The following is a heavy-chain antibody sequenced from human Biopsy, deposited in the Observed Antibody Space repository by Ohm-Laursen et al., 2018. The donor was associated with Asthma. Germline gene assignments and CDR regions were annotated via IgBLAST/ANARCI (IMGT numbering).Heavy chain of an antibody. V-gene: IGHV3-30*18. CDR2: IFFDGSNK. CDR3: AKEVFPGWELRRGPDS. J-gene: IGHJ4*02. Sequence: SLRLSCAASGFTFSTYGVHWVRQAPGKGLEWVAGIFFDGSNKYYADSVKGRFTISRDNSRNTLHLEMNSLRAEDTAVYFCAKEVFPGWELRRGPDSWGQGTLVTVSS. CDR1: GFTFSTYG. D-gene: IGHD1-26*01.